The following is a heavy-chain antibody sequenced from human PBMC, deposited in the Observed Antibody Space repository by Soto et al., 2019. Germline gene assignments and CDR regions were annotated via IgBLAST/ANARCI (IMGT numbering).Heavy chain of an antibody. Sequence: ASVKVSCKASGGTFSSYAISWVRQAPGQGLEWMGGIIPIFGTANYAQKFQGKVTITADESTSTAYMELSSLRSEDTAVYYCSTGYSSGWYGGVGMDVWGQGTTVT. CDR3: STGYSSGWYGGVGMDV. D-gene: IGHD6-19*01. V-gene: IGHV1-69*13. J-gene: IGHJ6*02. CDR1: GGTFSSYA. CDR2: IIPIFGTA.